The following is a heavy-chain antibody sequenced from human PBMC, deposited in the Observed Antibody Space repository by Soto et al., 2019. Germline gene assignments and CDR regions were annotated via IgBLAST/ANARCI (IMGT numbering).Heavy chain of an antibody. D-gene: IGHD4-4*01. CDR2: ISSSSSYI. J-gene: IGHJ4*02. V-gene: IGHV3-21*01. CDR1: GFSFSSYS. Sequence: GGSLRLSCAASGFSFSSYSMNWVRQAPGKGLGWVSSISSSSSYIYYADSVKGRFTISRDNAKNSLYLQMNSLRAEDTAVYYCTRGTTVTTFDYWGQGTLVTVSS. CDR3: TRGTTVTTFDY.